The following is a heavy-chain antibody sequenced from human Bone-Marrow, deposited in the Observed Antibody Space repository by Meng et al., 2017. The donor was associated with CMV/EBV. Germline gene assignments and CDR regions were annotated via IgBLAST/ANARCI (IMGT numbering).Heavy chain of an antibody. CDR1: GGSISSSSYY. CDR3: AREIGPLLKRFDP. CDR2: IYYSGST. Sequence: QLPLQGSGPGLVKPSETLSLTCTVSGGSISSSSYYWGWIRQPPGKGLEWIGSIYYSGSTYYNPSLKSRVTISVDTSKNQFSLKLSSVTAADTAVYYCAREIGPLLKRFDPWGQGTLVTVSS. J-gene: IGHJ5*02. V-gene: IGHV4-39*07. D-gene: IGHD1-26*01.